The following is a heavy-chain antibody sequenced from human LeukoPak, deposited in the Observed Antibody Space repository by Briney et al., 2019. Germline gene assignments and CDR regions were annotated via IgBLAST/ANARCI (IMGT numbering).Heavy chain of an antibody. Sequence: GGSLRLSCAGSGFIFSNYVLHWVRQSPDKGLEWLALISADGNAKFYADSVKGRFTISRDDSKNTLFLQMNSLGPDDTALYHCAGGIDLRVWAFENWGQGTMVTVS. D-gene: IGHD3-16*01. V-gene: IGHV3-30*04. CDR2: ISADGNAK. CDR3: AGGIDLRVWAFEN. CDR1: GFIFSNYV. J-gene: IGHJ3*02.